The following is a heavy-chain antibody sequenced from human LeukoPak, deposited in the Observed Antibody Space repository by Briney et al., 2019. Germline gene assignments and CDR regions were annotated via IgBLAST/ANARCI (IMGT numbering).Heavy chain of an antibody. CDR1: GYTLTELS. D-gene: IGHD6-13*01. CDR3: ATVYGSIAAAGTRDYYGMDV. Sequence: GASVKVSCTVSGYTLTELSMHWVRQAPGKGLEWMGGFDPEDGETIYAQKFQGRVTMTEDTSTDTAYMELSSLRSEDTAVYYCATVYGSIAAAGTRDYYGMDVWGKGTTVTVSS. CDR2: FDPEDGET. J-gene: IGHJ6*04. V-gene: IGHV1-24*01.